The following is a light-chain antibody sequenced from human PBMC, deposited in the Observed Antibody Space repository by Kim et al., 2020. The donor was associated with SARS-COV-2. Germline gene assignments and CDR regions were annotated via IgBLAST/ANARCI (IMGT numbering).Light chain of an antibody. Sequence: VTISCTGSSSNIAAGYDVHWYQQLPGTAPKLLIYGNSNRPSGVPDRFSGSKSGTSASLAITGLQAEDEADYYCQSYDSSLSALYVFGTGTKVTVL. J-gene: IGLJ1*01. CDR3: QSYDSSLSALYV. CDR2: GNS. V-gene: IGLV1-40*01. CDR1: SSNIAAGYD.